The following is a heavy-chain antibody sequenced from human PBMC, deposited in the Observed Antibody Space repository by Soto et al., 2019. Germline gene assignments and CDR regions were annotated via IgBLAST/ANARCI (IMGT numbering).Heavy chain of an antibody. Sequence: FGPTRVNTTQALTLTCNFSGFSLSTTGVGVGWIRQPPGEALEWLALIYWHDDKRYSPSLRSRLTITKDTSKNQVVLTMTNMDPVDTATYYCAHRGGAAVGLYYFDYWGQGTLVTVSS. CDR1: GFSLSTTGVG. D-gene: IGHD6-13*01. V-gene: IGHV2-5*01. CDR2: IYWHDDK. CDR3: AHRGGAAVGLYYFDY. J-gene: IGHJ4*02.